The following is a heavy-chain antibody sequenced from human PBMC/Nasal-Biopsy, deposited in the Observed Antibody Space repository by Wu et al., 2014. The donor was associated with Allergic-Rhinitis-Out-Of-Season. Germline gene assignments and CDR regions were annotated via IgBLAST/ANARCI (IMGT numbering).Heavy chain of an antibody. CDR1: RIPLQQLW. V-gene: IGHV3-30*18. J-gene: IGHJ4*02. CDR3: AKDAVGYCSGTSCSYFDY. D-gene: IGHD2-2*01. CDR2: IFYDGSNK. Sequence: CAASRIPLQQLWHALGPPRLQAGLEWVAIIFYDGSNKYYADSVKGRFTISRDNSKNTLYLQMNSLRADDTAVYYCAKDAVGYCSGTSCSYFDYWGQGTLVTVSS.